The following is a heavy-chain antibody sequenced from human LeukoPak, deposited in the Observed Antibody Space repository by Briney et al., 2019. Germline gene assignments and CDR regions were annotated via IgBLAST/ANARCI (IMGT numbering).Heavy chain of an antibody. CDR3: ARDTGDGIYDF. J-gene: IGHJ4*02. CDR2: FCRSTSTI. V-gene: IGHV3-48*02. D-gene: IGHD1-26*01. Sequence: PGGALRLSCTASRFTFSSYAMNWVRPAPGKGGQWVSYFCRSTSTIYSADSVWGGFTISRDNAKKSLYLQMKRLRDRDTAGYFCARDTGDGIYDFWGQGTPVTVSS. CDR1: RFTFSSYA.